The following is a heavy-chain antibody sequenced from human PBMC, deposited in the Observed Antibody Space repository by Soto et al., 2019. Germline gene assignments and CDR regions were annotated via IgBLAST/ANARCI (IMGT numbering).Heavy chain of an antibody. CDR2: INHSGST. CDR1: GGSFSGYY. CDR3: ARGYGAGVLLYYFDY. D-gene: IGHD4-17*01. V-gene: IGHV4-34*01. Sequence: SETLSLTCAVYGGSFSGYYWSWIRQPPGKGLEWIGEINHSGSTNYNPSLKSRVTISVDTSKNQFSLKLSSVTAADTVVYYCARGYGAGVLLYYFDYWGQGTLVTVSS. J-gene: IGHJ4*02.